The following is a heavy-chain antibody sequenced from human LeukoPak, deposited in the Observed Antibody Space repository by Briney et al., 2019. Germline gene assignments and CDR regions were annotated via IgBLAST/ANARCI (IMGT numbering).Heavy chain of an antibody. V-gene: IGHV4-39*01. CDR1: GDSVSRSDSY. Sequence: SETLPLTCSVSGDSVSRSDSYWDWIRQPPGKGLEWIGTIYYSGRTYYSPSVKSRVTMSVDPSNNQFSLNLRSVTAADTALYYCARRRYYDGSGYLEWGQGTLLSVSS. CDR2: IYYSGRT. CDR3: ARRRYYDGSGYLE. D-gene: IGHD3-22*01. J-gene: IGHJ1*01.